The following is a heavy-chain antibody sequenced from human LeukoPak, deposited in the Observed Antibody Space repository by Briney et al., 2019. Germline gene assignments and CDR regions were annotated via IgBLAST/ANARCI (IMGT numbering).Heavy chain of an antibody. CDR2: IYYSGST. CDR1: GGSISSYY. D-gene: IGHD4-23*01. J-gene: IGHJ4*02. CDR3: AREVWVTPYFDY. V-gene: IGHV4-59*01. Sequence: PSQTLSLTCTVSGGSISSYYWGWIRQPPGKGLEWGEYIYYSGSTNYNPSLKSRVTISVDTSKNQFSLKLSSVTAADTAVYYCAREVWVTPYFDYWGQGTLVTVSS.